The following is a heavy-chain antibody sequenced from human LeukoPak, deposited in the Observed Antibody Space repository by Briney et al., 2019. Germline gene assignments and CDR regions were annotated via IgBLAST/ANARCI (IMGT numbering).Heavy chain of an antibody. J-gene: IGHJ4*02. CDR2: IRSKAYGGTT. CDR1: GFTFSYYE. D-gene: IGHD4-17*01. CDR3: TRSTVTKPSDY. V-gene: IGHV3-49*04. Sequence: GGSLRLSCAASGFTFSYYEMNWVRQAPGKGLEWVGFIRSKAYGGTTEYAASVKGRFTISRDDSKSIAYLQMNSLKTEDTAVYYCTRSTVTKPSDYWGQGTLVTVSS.